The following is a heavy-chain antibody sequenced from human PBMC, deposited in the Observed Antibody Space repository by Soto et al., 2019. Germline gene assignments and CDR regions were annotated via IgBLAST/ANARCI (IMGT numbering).Heavy chain of an antibody. Sequence: GGSLRLSCAASGFTFSSYGMNWVRQAPGKGLEWVAVISYDGSNKYYADSVKGRFTISRDSSKNMLYLQMNSLRAEDTAVYYCAKDDEATPFDYWGQGTLVTVSS. CDR2: ISYDGSNK. J-gene: IGHJ4*02. V-gene: IGHV3-30*18. D-gene: IGHD5-12*01. CDR3: AKDDEATPFDY. CDR1: GFTFSSYG.